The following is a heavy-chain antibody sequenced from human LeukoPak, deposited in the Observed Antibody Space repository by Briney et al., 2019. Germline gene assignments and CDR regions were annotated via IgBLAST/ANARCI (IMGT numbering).Heavy chain of an antibody. D-gene: IGHD3-3*01. CDR1: GFTFSDYY. V-gene: IGHV3-11*01. CDR3: AREYYDFWSGYWRAYGMDV. J-gene: IGHJ6*02. Sequence: PGGSLRLSCAASGFTFSDYYMSWIRQAPGKGLGWVSYISSSGSTIYYADSVKGRFTISRDNAKNSLYLQMNSLSAEDTAVYYCAREYYDFWSGYWRAYGMDVWGQGTTVTVSS. CDR2: ISSSGSTI.